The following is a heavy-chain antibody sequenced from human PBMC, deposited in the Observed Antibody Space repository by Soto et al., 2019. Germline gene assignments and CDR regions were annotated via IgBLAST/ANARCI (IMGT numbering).Heavy chain of an antibody. CDR1: GFTFSNAW. CDR3: STPTNCWSGATYYYNGMDV. J-gene: IGHJ6*02. D-gene: IGHD3-3*01. Sequence: GSLRLSCAVSGFTFSNAWMNWVRQAPGKGLEWVGRIKSKTDGATTDYAAPVKGRFSISRDDSKNTLYLQMNSLKTEDTAVYYCSTPTNCWSGATYYYNGMDVWGQGTTVTVSS. CDR2: IKSKTDGATT. V-gene: IGHV3-15*07.